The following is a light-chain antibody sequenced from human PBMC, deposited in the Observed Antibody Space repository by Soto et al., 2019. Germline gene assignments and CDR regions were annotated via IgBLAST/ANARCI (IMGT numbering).Light chain of an antibody. V-gene: IGLV2-14*01. CDR3: TSYTTSSTLV. CDR1: SSDVGGYNY. J-gene: IGLJ1*01. CDR2: DVS. Sequence: QSALTQPASVSGSPGQSITISCTGTSSDVGGYNYVSWYQQYPGKAPKLMIYDVSNRPSGVSNRFSGSKSGNTASLTISGLLAEDEADYYCTSYTTSSTLVFGTGTKLTVL.